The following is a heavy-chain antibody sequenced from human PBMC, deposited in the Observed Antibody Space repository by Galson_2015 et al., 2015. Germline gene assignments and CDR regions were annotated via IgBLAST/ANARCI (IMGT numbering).Heavy chain of an antibody. D-gene: IGHD6-13*01. V-gene: IGHV1-18*01. J-gene: IGHJ4*02. CDR1: GYTFTSYG. CDR2: ISAYNGNT. Sequence: SVKVSCKASGYTFTSYGISWVRQAPGQGLEWMGWISAYNGNTNYAQKLQGRVTMTTDTSTSTAYMELRSLRSDDTAVYYCASRLSSSWYGELDYWGQGTLVTVSS. CDR3: ASRLSSSWYGELDY.